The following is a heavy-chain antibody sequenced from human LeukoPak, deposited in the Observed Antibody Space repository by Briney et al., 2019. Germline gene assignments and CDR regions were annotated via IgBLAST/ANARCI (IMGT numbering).Heavy chain of an antibody. D-gene: IGHD2-15*01. J-gene: IGHJ6*02. CDR3: AGYSGGSCYSRGKYGVDV. CDR2: ISTSGDFT. V-gene: IGHV3-23*01. Sequence: PGRSLRLSCATSGFTFSSYAMNWVRQAPGKGLECVSFISTSGDFTYYAASVKGRFTVSRDNSKNTLYLQMNSLRADDTAVYYCAGYSGGSCYSRGKYGVDVWGQGTTVIVSS. CDR1: GFTFSSYA.